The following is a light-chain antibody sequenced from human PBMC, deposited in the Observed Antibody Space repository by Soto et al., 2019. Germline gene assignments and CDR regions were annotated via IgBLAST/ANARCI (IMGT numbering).Light chain of an antibody. CDR3: AAWDDSLSGEV. CDR2: RNN. CDR1: SSNIGSNY. Sequence: QSAVTQPPSASGSPGQRVTISCSGSSSNIGSNYVYWYHQLPGTAPKLLIYRNNQRPSGVPDRFSGSKSGTSASLAISGLRSEDEADYYCAAWDDSLSGEVFGGGTQLTVL. J-gene: IGLJ2*01. V-gene: IGLV1-47*01.